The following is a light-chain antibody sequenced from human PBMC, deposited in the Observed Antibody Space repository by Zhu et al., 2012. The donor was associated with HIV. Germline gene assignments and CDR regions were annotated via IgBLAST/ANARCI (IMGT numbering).Light chain of an antibody. V-gene: IGKV3-20*01. CDR1: QSVSSGY. CDR3: QQYGSSPQT. J-gene: IGKJ1*01. Sequence: EIVLTQSPGTLSLSPGERATLSCRGSQSVSSGYLAWYQQKPGQAPRLLIYGTSSRAIGISDRFSGSGSGTEFTLTISRLEPEDFAVYYCQQYGSSPQTFGQGTKVEIK. CDR2: GTS.